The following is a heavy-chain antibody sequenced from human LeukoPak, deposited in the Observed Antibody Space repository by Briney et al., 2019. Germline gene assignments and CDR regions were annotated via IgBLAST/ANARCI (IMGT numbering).Heavy chain of an antibody. CDR1: GGSFSGYY. D-gene: IGHD3-10*01. CDR3: AREGAGVSGSYED. Sequence: PSETLSLTCAVYGGSFSGYYWSWLRQPPGKGLEWIGEINHSGSTNYNPSLKSRVTITVDTSKNQFSLKLSSVTAADTAVYYCAREGAGVSGSYEDWGQGTLVTVSS. V-gene: IGHV4-34*01. CDR2: INHSGST. J-gene: IGHJ4*02.